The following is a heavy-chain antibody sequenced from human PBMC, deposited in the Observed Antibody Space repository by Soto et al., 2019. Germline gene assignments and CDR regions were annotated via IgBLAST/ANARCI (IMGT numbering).Heavy chain of an antibody. V-gene: IGHV3-23*01. CDR1: GFTFSSYA. CDR3: AKVFVLLDFQVVVAATPYYFDY. J-gene: IGHJ4*02. D-gene: IGHD2-15*01. Sequence: GGSLRLSCAASGFTFSSYAMSWVRQAPGKGLEWVSAISGSGGSTYYADSVKGRFTISRDNSKNTLYLQMNSLRAEDTAVYYCAKVFVLLDFQVVVAATPYYFDYWGQGTLVTVSS. CDR2: ISGSGGST.